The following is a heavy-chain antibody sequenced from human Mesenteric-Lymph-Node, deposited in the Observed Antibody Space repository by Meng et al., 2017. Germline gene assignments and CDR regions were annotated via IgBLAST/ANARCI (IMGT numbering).Heavy chain of an antibody. CDR1: GFTFSSYE. J-gene: IGHJ4*02. V-gene: IGHV3-15*01. D-gene: IGHD3-22*01. CDR2: IKSKTDGGTT. CDR3: AKDRPHYYDSSGYYYLPQFDY. Sequence: GGSLRLSCAASGFTFSSYEMNWVRQAPGKGLEWVGRIKSKTDGGTTDYAAPVKGRFTISRDDSKNTLYLQMNSLKTEDTAVYYCAKDRPHYYDSSGYYYLPQFDYWGQGTLVTVSS.